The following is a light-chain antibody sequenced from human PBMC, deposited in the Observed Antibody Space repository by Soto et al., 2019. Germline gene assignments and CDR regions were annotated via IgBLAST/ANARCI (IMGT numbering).Light chain of an antibody. Sequence: EIVLTHSPGTLSLSPCERATLSFRASQSVSSSYLAWYQQKPGQAPRLLIYDAFIRATGIPARFSGSRSGTEFTLTISSPQSEDFAVYYCQQYFNWPPYTFGQGTKVDIK. J-gene: IGKJ2*01. CDR2: DAF. CDR1: QSVSSSY. V-gene: IGKV3-20*01. CDR3: QQYFNWPPYT.